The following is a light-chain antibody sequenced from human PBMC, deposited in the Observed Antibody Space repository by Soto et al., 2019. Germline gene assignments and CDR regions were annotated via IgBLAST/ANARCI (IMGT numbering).Light chain of an antibody. Sequence: EILLTQCAGTLSLSPGEIATLSCGASQSLSSSYLAWYQQKSGQAPRLLIYGSFSRATGIPDRFSGSGSGTDFTLSISSLEPEDFAVYYCQQRDNWPPPFGQGTRLEIK. V-gene: IGKV3D-20*02. CDR1: QSLSSSY. CDR2: GSF. J-gene: IGKJ5*01. CDR3: QQRDNWPPP.